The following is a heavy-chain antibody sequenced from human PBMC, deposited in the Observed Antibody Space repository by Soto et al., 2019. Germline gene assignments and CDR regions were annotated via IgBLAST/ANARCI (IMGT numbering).Heavy chain of an antibody. J-gene: IGHJ4*02. V-gene: IGHV4-31*01. Sequence: QVQLQESGPGLVKPSQTLSLTCTVSGGSMNSGGYCWNWIRQHPGEGLEWIGCISYGGTTSYNPSLMSPLTISVDTSKNQFSPMLTSVTAADTAVYYCSRGILVWGQGTLITVSS. CDR2: ISYGGTT. CDR3: SRGILV. CDR1: GGSMNSGGYC. D-gene: IGHD2-15*01.